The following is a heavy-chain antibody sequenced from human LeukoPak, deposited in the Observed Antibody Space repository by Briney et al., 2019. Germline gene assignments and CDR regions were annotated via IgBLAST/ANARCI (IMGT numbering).Heavy chain of an antibody. V-gene: IGHV3-23*01. Sequence: GGSLRLSCAASGFTFGSYGMSWVRQAPGKGLEWVSFITPDADRTSYADSVEGRFTISRDISKNTLYLQMNNLRVEDTAVYYCAKGGYDYIEVAYFDFWGQGILVTVSS. CDR3: AKGGYDYIEVAYFDF. D-gene: IGHD5-12*01. CDR1: GFTFGSYG. CDR2: ITPDADRT. J-gene: IGHJ4*02.